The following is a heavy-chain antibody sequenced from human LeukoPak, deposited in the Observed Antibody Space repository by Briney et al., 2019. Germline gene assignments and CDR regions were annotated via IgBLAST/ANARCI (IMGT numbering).Heavy chain of an antibody. CDR2: MNPNSGNT. J-gene: IGHJ6*02. V-gene: IGHV1-8*01. Sequence: ASVKVSCKASGYTFTSYDINWVRQATGQGLEWMGWMNPNSGNTGYAQKFQGRVSMTRNTSISTAYMELSSLRSEDTAVYYCAREGGSYSSFRYGMDVWGQGTTVTVSS. D-gene: IGHD1-26*01. CDR3: AREGGSYSSFRYGMDV. CDR1: GYTFTSYD.